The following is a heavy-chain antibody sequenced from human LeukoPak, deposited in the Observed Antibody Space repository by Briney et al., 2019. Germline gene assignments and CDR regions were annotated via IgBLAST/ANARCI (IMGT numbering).Heavy chain of an antibody. J-gene: IGHJ4*02. Sequence: PGGSLRLSCAASGFTFSSHGMHWVRQAPGMGLEWVALILYDGSNEYYADSVQGRFTISRDSSRNTLYLQMNSLRAEDTAVYYCARDRPNWGIDCWGQGTLVTVSS. CDR1: GFTFSSHG. CDR3: ARDRPNWGIDC. CDR2: ILYDGSNE. D-gene: IGHD7-27*01. V-gene: IGHV3-30*03.